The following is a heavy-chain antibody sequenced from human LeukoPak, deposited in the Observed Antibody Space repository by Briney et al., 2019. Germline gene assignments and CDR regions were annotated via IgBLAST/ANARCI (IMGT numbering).Heavy chain of an antibody. CDR1: GFTFSDYY. D-gene: IGHD3-22*01. CDR2: ISSSGSTI. V-gene: IGHV3-11*04. Sequence: GGSLRLSCAASGFTFSDYYMSWIRQAPGKGLEWVSYISSSGSTIYYADSVKGRFTISRDNAKNSLYLQMNSLRAEDTAVYYCARDRRYYYDSSGYYSHFDYWGQGTLVTVSS. J-gene: IGHJ4*02. CDR3: ARDRRYYYDSSGYYSHFDY.